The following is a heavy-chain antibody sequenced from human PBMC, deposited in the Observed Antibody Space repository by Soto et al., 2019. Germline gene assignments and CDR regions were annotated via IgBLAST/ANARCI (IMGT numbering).Heavy chain of an antibody. Sequence: AGSLRLSCAASGFTFSSYEMNWVRQAPGKGLEWVSYISSSGSTIYYADSVKGRFTISRDNAKNSLYLQMNSLRAEDIAVYYCARRGIADSAFAIWGQGTMVPVSS. J-gene: IGHJ3*02. V-gene: IGHV3-48*03. D-gene: IGHD6-13*01. CDR1: GFTFSSYE. CDR2: ISSSGSTI. CDR3: ARRGIADSAFAI.